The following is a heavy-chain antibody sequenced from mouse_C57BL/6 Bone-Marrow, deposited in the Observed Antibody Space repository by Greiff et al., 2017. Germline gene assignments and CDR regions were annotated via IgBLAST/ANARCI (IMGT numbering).Heavy chain of an antibody. J-gene: IGHJ3*01. V-gene: IGHV1-64*01. D-gene: IGHD4-1*01. CDR3: ARRNWDGPFAY. CDR1: GYTFTSYW. Sequence: VKLQQPGAELVKPGASVKLSCKASGYTFTSYWMHWVKQRPGQGLEWIGMIHPNSGSTNYNEKFKSKATLTVDKSSSTAYMQLSSLTSEDSAVYYCARRNWDGPFAYWGQGTLVTVSA. CDR2: IHPNSGST.